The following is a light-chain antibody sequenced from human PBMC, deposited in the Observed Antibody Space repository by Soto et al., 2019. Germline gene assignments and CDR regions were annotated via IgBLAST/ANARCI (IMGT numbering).Light chain of an antibody. J-gene: IGKJ3*01. CDR2: AAS. CDR3: QKYSSVPV. V-gene: IGKV1-27*01. Sequence: DIKMTQSPPSLSASVGDRVTITCRASQDIRNFVAWYQQKPGKAPKLLIYAASTLQSGVPSRFSGSGSGTDFTLTINDLQAEDVATYYCQKYSSVPVFGPGTKVEIK. CDR1: QDIRNF.